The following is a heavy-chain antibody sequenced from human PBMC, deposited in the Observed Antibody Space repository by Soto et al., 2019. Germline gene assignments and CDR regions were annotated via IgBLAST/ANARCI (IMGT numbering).Heavy chain of an antibody. CDR3: ARRGKEFTKSFWFDP. D-gene: IGHD2-2*01. V-gene: IGHV5-51*01. CDR1: GFSFTSYW. CDR2: IYPDDSDA. J-gene: IGHJ5*02. Sequence: PGESLKISCHGSGFSFTSYWISWVRQMPWKGLEWMGIIYPDDSDARYSPSFEGQVTISVGKSTSTAYLQWTSLKASDTAIYYCARRGKEFTKSFWFDPWGQGTLVTVSS.